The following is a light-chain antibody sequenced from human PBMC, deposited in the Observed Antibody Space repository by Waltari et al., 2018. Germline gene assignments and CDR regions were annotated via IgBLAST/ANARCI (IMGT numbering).Light chain of an antibody. CDR1: KCDKKF. V-gene: IGLV3-1*01. J-gene: IGLJ2*01. CDR3: QAWDVAIVV. CDR2: KDV. Sequence: YELSQPPSVSVSPGQTATITGSGAKCDKKFVDWYQQRPGQPPLLVIYKDVDRPSGIPERFSGTNSGNTATLTISGTQVMDEADYYCQAWDVAIVVFGGGTKLTVL.